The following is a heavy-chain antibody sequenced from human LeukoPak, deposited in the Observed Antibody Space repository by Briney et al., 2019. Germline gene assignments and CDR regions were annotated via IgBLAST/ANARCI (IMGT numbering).Heavy chain of an antibody. CDR2: IYSGGST. CDR1: GFTVSSNY. V-gene: IGHV3-53*01. D-gene: IGHD6-19*01. Sequence: GGSLRLSCAASGFTVSSNYMSWVRQAPGKGLEWVSVIYSGGSTYYADSVKGRFTISRDNAKNSLYLLMNSLRAEDTAVYYCARDAYGSGWYYFDNWGQGTLVTVSS. CDR3: ARDAYGSGWYYFDN. J-gene: IGHJ4*02.